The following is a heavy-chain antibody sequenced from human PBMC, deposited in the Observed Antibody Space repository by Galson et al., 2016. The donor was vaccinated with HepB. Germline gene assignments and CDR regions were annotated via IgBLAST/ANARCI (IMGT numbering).Heavy chain of an antibody. D-gene: IGHD2-15*01. V-gene: IGHV3-48*02. CDR3: ARGINHAFDT. J-gene: IGHJ3*02. Sequence: SLRLSCAASGFSFSSHAMDWVRQAPGRGLEWVSFITATSDTIWYADSVKGRFTVSRDNAKNSPYLQMNRLTDEETAVYYCARGINHAFDTWGQGTMVTVSS. CDR1: GFSFSSHA. CDR2: ITATSDTI.